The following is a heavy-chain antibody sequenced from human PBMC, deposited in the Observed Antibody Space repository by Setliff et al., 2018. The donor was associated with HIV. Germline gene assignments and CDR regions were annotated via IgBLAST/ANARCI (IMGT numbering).Heavy chain of an antibody. J-gene: IGHJ5*02. Sequence: PSETLSLTCAVYGGSFSGYYWSWIRQTPGRGLEWIGEINHSGSTDYNPSLNSRVTISLDTSKNQFSLRLTSVTAADTAVYYCARGWRSLIRGGWFDPWGQGTLVTVSS. CDR2: INHSGST. CDR3: ARGWRSLIRGGWFDP. D-gene: IGHD3-10*01. CDR1: GGSFSGYY. V-gene: IGHV4-34*01.